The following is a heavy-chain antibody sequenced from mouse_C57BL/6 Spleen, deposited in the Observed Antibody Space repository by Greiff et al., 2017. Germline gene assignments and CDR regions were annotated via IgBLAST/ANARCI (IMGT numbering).Heavy chain of an antibody. CDR2: IDPNSGGT. J-gene: IGHJ4*01. CDR1: GYTFTSYW. Sequence: QVQLQQPGAELVKPGASVKLSCKASGYTFTSYWMHWVKQRPGRGLEWIGRIDPNSGGTKYNEKFKSKATLTVDKPSSTSYMQLSSLTSEDSAGDYCASEGNWDRYDAMDYWGQGTSVTVSA. D-gene: IGHD4-1*01. V-gene: IGHV1-72*01. CDR3: ASEGNWDRYDAMDY.